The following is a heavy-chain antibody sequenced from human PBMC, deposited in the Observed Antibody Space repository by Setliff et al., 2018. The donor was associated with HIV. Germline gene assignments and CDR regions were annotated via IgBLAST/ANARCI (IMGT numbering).Heavy chain of an antibody. J-gene: IGHJ5*02. V-gene: IGHV1-69*05. CDR2: IIPMYGVA. Sequence: VKVSCKASGGTFSSYVISWVRQAPGQGPEWMGGIIPMYGVANYAQKFQGRVTITTDESTSTAYMELSSLRSEDTAVYYCALPYCGGGNCWSSASLPPAGWFDPWGQGTLVTV. D-gene: IGHD2-15*01. CDR1: GGTFSSYV. CDR3: ALPYCGGGNCWSSASLPPAGWFDP.